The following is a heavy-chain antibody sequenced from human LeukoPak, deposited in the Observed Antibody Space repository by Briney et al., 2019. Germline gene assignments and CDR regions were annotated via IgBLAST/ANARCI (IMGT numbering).Heavy chain of an antibody. CDR2: ISAYNGNT. V-gene: IGHV1-18*01. D-gene: IGHD3-9*01. CDR1: GYTFTSYG. Sequence: ASVKVSCKASGYTFTSYGISWVRQAPGQGLEWMGWISAYNGNTNYAQKLQGRVTMTTDTSTSTAYLELRSLRSDDTAVYYCARDGLRYFDWLFLNWFDPWGQGTLVTVSS. J-gene: IGHJ5*02. CDR3: ARDGLRYFDWLFLNWFDP.